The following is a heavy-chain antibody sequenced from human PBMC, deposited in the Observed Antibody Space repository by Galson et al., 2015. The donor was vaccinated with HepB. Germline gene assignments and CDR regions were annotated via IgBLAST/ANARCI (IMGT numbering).Heavy chain of an antibody. D-gene: IGHD5-18*01. Sequence: SLRLSCAASGFAVXRXHMSWXRQXPGKGLXXVAVIYXXXSTYYADSVXXRFTFSRDSSKYTMYLQMNSLRVEDTAVYYCARSRDTDSLDYFYFFGMDVWGQGTTVTVSS. CDR3: ARSRDTDSLDYFYFFGMDV. CDR2: IYXXXST. J-gene: IGHJ6*02. CDR1: GFAVXRXH. V-gene: IGHV3-66*02.